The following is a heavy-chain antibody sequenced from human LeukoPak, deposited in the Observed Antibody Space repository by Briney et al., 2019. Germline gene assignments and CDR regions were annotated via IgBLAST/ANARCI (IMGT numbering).Heavy chain of an antibody. D-gene: IGHD1-1*01. CDR1: GFTFSSYS. CDR3: ARYDARYGMDV. Sequence: GGSLRLSCAASGFTFSSYSMNWVRQAPGKGLEWVSSTSSTSIYIYYADSVKGRFTISRDNSKNTLYLQMNSLRAEDTAVYYCARYDARYGMDVWGQGTTVTVSS. J-gene: IGHJ6*02. CDR2: TSSTSIYI. V-gene: IGHV3-21*01.